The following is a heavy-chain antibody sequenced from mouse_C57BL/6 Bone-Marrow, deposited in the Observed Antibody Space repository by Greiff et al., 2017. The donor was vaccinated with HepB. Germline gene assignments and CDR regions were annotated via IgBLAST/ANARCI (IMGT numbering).Heavy chain of an antibody. CDR3: ARSRAHYCGDWYFDV. Sequence: QVQLQQSGAELVRPGTSVKVSCKASGYAFTNYLIEWVKQRPGQGLEWIGVINPGSGGTNYNEKFKGKATLTADKSSSTAYMQLSSLTSEDSAVYFCARSRAHYCGDWYFDVWGTGTTVTVSS. V-gene: IGHV1-54*01. CDR2: INPGSGGT. CDR1: GYAFTNYL. D-gene: IGHD1-2*01. J-gene: IGHJ1*03.